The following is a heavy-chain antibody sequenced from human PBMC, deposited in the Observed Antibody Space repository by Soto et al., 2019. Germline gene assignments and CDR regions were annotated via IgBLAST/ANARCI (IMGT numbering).Heavy chain of an antibody. CDR3: ARLRSEGWELAV. CDR2: IYYSGST. V-gene: IGHV4-39*01. CDR1: GGSISSSSYY. J-gene: IGHJ4*02. Sequence: SETLSLTCTVSGGSISSSSYYWGWIRQPPGKGLEWIGSIYYSGSTYYNPSLKSRVTISVDTSKNQFSLKLSSVTAADTAVYYCARLRSEGWELAVWGQGTLVTVSS. D-gene: IGHD1-26*01.